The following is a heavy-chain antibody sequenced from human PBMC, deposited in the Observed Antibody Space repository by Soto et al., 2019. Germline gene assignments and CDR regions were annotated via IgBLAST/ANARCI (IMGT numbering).Heavy chain of an antibody. V-gene: IGHV3-23*01. CDR3: AKDLSGSGGSCQEIDE. Sequence: PGGSMKLPWGAAGLPFLSYAMRLVRTATGKGLEWVSAISGSGGSTYYADSVKGRFTISRDNSKNTLYLQMNSLRAEDTAVYNGAKDLSGSGGSCQEIDEWVQETLVTVSS. J-gene: IGHJ4*02. CDR2: ISGSGGST. CDR1: GLPFLSYA. D-gene: IGHD2-15*01.